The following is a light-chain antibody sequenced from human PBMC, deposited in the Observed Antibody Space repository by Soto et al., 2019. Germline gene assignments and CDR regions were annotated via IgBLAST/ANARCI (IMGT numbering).Light chain of an antibody. Sequence: QSVLTQSSSASASLGSSVKLTRTLSSGHSSYTIAWHQQLPGKAPRYLMNLEGSGSYNKGSGVPDRFSGSSSGADRYLTIANLQFEDEADYYCETWDSNKWVFGGGTQLTVL. CDR2: LEGSGSY. J-gene: IGLJ3*02. V-gene: IGLV4-60*02. CDR1: SGHSSYT. CDR3: ETWDSNKWV.